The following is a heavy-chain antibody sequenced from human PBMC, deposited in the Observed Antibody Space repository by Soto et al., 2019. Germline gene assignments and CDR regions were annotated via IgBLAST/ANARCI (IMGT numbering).Heavy chain of an antibody. J-gene: IGHJ6*02. CDR2: IYYSGST. V-gene: IGHV4-59*08. CDR3: ARHGGDYVWGSYRYGMDV. Sequence: PSETLSLTCTVSGGSISSYYWSWIRQPPGKGLEWIGYIYYSGSTNYNPSLKSRVTISVDTSKNQFSLKLSSVTAADTAVYYCARHGGDYVWGSYRYGMDVWGQGTTVTVSS. CDR1: GGSISSYY. D-gene: IGHD3-16*02.